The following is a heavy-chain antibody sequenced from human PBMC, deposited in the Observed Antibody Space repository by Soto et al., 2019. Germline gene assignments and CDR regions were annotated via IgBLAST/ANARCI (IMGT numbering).Heavy chain of an antibody. CDR2: VLPITGST. J-gene: IGHJ4*01. Sequence: QVQLVQSGAEVKKPGSSVKVSCKTSGGLFSVFSFNWVRQAPGQGLEWMGGVLPITGSTDYAKKFQGRLTSTAATWRSTVYMELSRLTSDDTANYYCATIRVRGGPLRFEDWGQGTLMSVSS. D-gene: IGHD3-9*01. V-gene: IGHV1-69*06. CDR1: GGLFSVFS. CDR3: ATIRVRGGPLRFED.